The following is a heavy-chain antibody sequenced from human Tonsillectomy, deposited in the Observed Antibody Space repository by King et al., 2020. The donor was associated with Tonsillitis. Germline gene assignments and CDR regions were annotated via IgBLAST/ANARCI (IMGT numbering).Heavy chain of an antibody. J-gene: IGHJ6*02. D-gene: IGHD3-9*01. V-gene: IGHV3-30*19. CDR2: LSYDEKNK. CDR3: ARGTPPIYNILTVFHNYGMDV. CDR1: GFTFSTYG. Sequence: VQLVESGGGVVQPGRSLRLSCEGSGFTFSTYGLHWVRQAPGKGLEWMAVLSYDEKNKYYADSVKGRFTISRDNSKNTLYLQMNSLRTEDTAVYYCARGTPPIYNILTVFHNYGMDVWGRGPTVTVPS.